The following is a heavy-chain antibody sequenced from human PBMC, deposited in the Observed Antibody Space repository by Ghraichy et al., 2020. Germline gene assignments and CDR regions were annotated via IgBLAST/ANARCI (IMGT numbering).Heavy chain of an antibody. J-gene: IGHJ4*02. CDR3: ASPYSSGWYNDY. CDR1: GGTFSSYA. Sequence: SVKVSCKASGGTFSSYAISWVRQAPGQGLEWMGGIIPIFGTANYAQKFQGRVTITADESTSTAYMELSSLRSEDTAVYYCASPYSSGWYNDYWGQGTLVTVSS. D-gene: IGHD6-19*01. V-gene: IGHV1-69*13. CDR2: IIPIFGTA.